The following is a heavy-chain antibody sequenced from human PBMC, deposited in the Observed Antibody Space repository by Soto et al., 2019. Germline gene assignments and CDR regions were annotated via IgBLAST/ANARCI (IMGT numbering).Heavy chain of an antibody. J-gene: IGHJ4*02. Sequence: EVQLLESGGGLVRPGGSLRLSCAASGFPFSSYAMSWVRQAPGKGLELVSGISGSARRTYYADSVKGRFTISRDNFKNPLYLQMNSLRVEDTAIFFCAKRDYADSSNYAPLFASWGQGILVAVSS. V-gene: IGHV3-23*01. CDR2: ISGSARRT. D-gene: IGHD3-22*01. CDR3: AKRDYADSSNYAPLFAS. CDR1: GFPFSSYA.